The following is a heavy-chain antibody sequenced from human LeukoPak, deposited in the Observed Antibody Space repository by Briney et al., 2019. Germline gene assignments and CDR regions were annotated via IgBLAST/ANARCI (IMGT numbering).Heavy chain of an antibody. D-gene: IGHD2-8*01. V-gene: IGHV3-48*02. CDR1: GFTFSSFS. CDR3: ARVSSWSVDY. Sequence: GGSLRLSCEASGFTFSSFSMNWLRQAPGKGLEWVSYISGSSNRKYYADSVKGRFTIARDNAKNSLYLQMNSLRDEYTAVCYCARVSSWSVDYWGQGILVTVSS. CDR2: ISGSSNRK. J-gene: IGHJ4*02.